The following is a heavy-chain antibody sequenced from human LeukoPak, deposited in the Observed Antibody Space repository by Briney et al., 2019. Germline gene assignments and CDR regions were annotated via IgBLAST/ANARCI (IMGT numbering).Heavy chain of an antibody. D-gene: IGHD5-18*01. V-gene: IGHV3-64*01. J-gene: IGHJ4*02. Sequence: PGGSLRLSCAASGFTFSSYAMHWVRQAPGKGLEYVSAISSNGGSTYYANSVKGRFTISRDNSKNTLYLQMNSLRAEDTAVYYCAKAEGYSYGQGHWGQGTLVTVSS. CDR3: AKAEGYSYGQGH. CDR1: GFTFSSYA. CDR2: ISSNGGST.